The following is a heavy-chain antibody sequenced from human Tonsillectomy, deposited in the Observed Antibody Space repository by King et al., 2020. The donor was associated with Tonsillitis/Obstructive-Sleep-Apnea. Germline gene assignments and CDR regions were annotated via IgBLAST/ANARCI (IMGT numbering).Heavy chain of an antibody. CDR2: ISWNSGSI. CDR1: GFTFDDYA. V-gene: IGHV3-9*01. J-gene: IGHJ4*02. CDR3: AKAALNDFHTTFAY. Sequence: VQLVESGGGLVQPGRSLRLSCAASGFTFDDYAMHWVRQAPGKGLEWVSGISWNSGSIGYADSVKGRFTISRDNAKNSLYLQMNSLRAEDTALYYCAKAALNDFHTTFAYGARGTLAT. D-gene: IGHD2/OR15-2a*01.